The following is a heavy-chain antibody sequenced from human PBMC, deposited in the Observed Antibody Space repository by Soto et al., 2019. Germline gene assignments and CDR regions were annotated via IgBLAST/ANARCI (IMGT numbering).Heavy chain of an antibody. Sequence: PGGSLRLSCAASGFTFSSYAMHWVRQAPGKGLEWVAVISYDGSNKYYADSVKGRFTISRDNSKNTLYLQMNSLRAEDTAVYYCARNPSGVVVAATVYYYYGMDVWGQGTTVTVSS. CDR3: ARNPSGVVVAATVYYYYGMDV. CDR2: ISYDGSNK. V-gene: IGHV3-30-3*01. D-gene: IGHD2-15*01. CDR1: GFTFSSYA. J-gene: IGHJ6*02.